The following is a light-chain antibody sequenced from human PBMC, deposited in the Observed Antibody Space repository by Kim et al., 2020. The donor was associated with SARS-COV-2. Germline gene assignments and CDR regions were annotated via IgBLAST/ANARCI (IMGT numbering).Light chain of an antibody. CDR3: YSAVDNNLV. J-gene: IGLJ2*01. Sequence: SVSPGQTARITCSGDVLARKYARWFQQKPGQAPLVVIYKDTERPSGIPERFSGSNSGTTATMTISGAQVEDEADYYCYSAVDNNLVFGGGTQLTV. V-gene: IGLV3-27*01. CDR2: KDT. CDR1: VLARKY.